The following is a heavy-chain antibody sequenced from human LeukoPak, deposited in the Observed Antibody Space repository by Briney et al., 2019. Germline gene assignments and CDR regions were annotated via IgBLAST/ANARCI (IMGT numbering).Heavy chain of an antibody. CDR3: ARSRREGCSGGSCYSLDADI. D-gene: IGHD2-15*01. V-gene: IGHV4-59*01. Sequence: SETLSLTCTVSGGSISSYYWSWIRQPPGKGLEWIGYIYYSGSTNYNPSLKSRDTISVDTSKNQFSLKLSSVTAADTAVYYCARSRREGCSGGSCYSLDADIWGQGTMVTVSS. J-gene: IGHJ3*02. CDR2: IYYSGST. CDR1: GGSISSYY.